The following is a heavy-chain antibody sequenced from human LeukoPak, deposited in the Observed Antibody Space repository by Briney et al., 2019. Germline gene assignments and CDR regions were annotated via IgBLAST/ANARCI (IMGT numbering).Heavy chain of an antibody. D-gene: IGHD2-21*01. J-gene: IGHJ4*02. Sequence: GGSLRLSCAASGFTISSYEMNWVRQAPGKGLEWVSYISSSGSTIYYADSVKGRFTISRDNAKNSLYLQMNSLRAEDTAVYYCARDRLWRLDYWGQGTLVTVSS. CDR1: GFTISSYE. CDR2: ISSSGSTI. CDR3: ARDRLWRLDY. V-gene: IGHV3-48*03.